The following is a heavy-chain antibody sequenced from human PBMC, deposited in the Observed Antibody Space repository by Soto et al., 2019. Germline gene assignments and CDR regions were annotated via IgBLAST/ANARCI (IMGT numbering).Heavy chain of an antibody. CDR1: GFTFSAFG. V-gene: IGHV3-30*18. D-gene: IGHD3-10*01. CDR3: AKDFKVSGGHYGSLNYYYGMDG. J-gene: IGHJ6*02. Sequence: GGSLRLSCAASGFTFSAFGMHWVRQAPGKGLEWVAIISYDGILKYYADSVKGRFTISRDTSKGALYLQMNSLRPEDTAVYYCAKDFKVSGGHYGSLNYYYGMDGWGQGTTVTVSS. CDR2: ISYDGILK.